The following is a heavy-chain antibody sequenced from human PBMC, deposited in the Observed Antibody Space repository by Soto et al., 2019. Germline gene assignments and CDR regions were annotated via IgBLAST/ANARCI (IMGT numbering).Heavy chain of an antibody. V-gene: IGHV1-69*01. J-gene: IGHJ4*02. CDR2: IFPFFGTP. D-gene: IGHD2-15*01. Sequence: QVQLVQSGAEVKKPGSSVKVSCKASGGTFSSYTFNWVRQAPGQGLEWMGGIFPFFGTPNYAQKFQGRVTITADESASTAYKELSSLTSDDAAVYYCAIPRSCSGDSCPFDYWGQGTLVTVSS. CDR3: AIPRSCSGDSCPFDY. CDR1: GGTFSSYT.